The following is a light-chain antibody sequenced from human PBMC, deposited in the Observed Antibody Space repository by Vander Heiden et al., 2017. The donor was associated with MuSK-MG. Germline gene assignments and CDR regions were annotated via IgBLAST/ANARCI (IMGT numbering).Light chain of an antibody. V-gene: IGKV1-5*03. CDR1: QGIGTY. CDR3: QQYRIYPYT. Sequence: DIQMTQSPSRLSASVGDRVTITCRASQGIGTYLAWYQQTSGTAPKLLLFKASTLETGVPSRFSGSGSGTEFTLTISGLQPEDFASYYCQQYRIYPYTFGQGTTLDIK. J-gene: IGKJ2*01. CDR2: KAS.